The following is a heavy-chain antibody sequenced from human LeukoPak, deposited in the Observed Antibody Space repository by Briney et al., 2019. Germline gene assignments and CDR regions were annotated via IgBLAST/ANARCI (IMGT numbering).Heavy chain of an antibody. CDR1: GGSFSGYY. CDR3: ARRYCSSTSCYEAFDI. V-gene: IGHV4-34*01. D-gene: IGHD2-2*01. Sequence: PSETLSLTCAVYGGSFSGYYWSWIRQPPGKGLEWIGEINHSGSTNYNPSLKSRVTISVDTSKNLFSLKLSSVTAADTAVYYCARRYCSSTSCYEAFDIWGQGTMVTVSS. CDR2: INHSGST. J-gene: IGHJ3*02.